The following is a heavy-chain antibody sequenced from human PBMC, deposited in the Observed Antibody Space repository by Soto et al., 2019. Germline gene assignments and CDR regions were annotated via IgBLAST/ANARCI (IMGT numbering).Heavy chain of an antibody. Sequence: EVQLVESGGGLVQPGGSLRLSCAASGFTFSSYWMSWVRQAPGKGLEWVANIKPDGSEKYYVDSVKGRFTISRDNAKNSLYLQMNSLRAEDTAVYYCARAFYIWGSYSTYFDYWGQGTLVTVSS. CDR3: ARAFYIWGSYSTYFDY. J-gene: IGHJ4*02. CDR1: GFTFSSYW. CDR2: IKPDGSEK. V-gene: IGHV3-7*01. D-gene: IGHD3-16*01.